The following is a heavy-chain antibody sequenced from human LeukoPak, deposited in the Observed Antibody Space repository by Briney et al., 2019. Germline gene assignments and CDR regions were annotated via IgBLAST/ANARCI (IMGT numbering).Heavy chain of an antibody. CDR3: ASGGIYYGAAFDF. J-gene: IGHJ4*02. D-gene: IGHD1-26*01. Sequence: GGSLKLSCAASGFTFDDYGMSWVRQAPGKGLEWVSGINWNGGSTGYADSVKGRFTISRDNAKNSLYLQMNSLRAEGTALYYCASGGIYYGAAFDFWGQGTLVTVSS. V-gene: IGHV3-20*04. CDR2: INWNGGST. CDR1: GFTFDDYG.